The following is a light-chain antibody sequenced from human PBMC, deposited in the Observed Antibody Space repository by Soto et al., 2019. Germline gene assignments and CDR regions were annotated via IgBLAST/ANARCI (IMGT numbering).Light chain of an antibody. CDR1: QRVLYRSNSKNY. Sequence: DIMMTQSPDSLAVSLGERATINCKSSQRVLYRSNSKNYLAWYQQKPGQPPKLLIHWASTRESGVPDRFSGSGSGTDFTLTISSLQAEDVAVYYCQQYYSTPPTFGGGTKVEIK. CDR3: QQYYSTPPT. CDR2: WAS. J-gene: IGKJ4*01. V-gene: IGKV4-1*01.